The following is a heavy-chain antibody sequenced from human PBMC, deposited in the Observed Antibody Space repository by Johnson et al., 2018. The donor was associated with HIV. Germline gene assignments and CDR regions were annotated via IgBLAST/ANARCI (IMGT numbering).Heavy chain of an antibody. Sequence: VQLVESGGGLVNPGGSLRLSCAASGFTVSSNYMSWVRQAPGKGLEWVSLIYSGGHTYYADSVKGRFTISRDSSKNTLYLQMNSLRVEDAAIYYCARDEVDDGAFDVWGQGTMVTVSS. D-gene: IGHD2-2*01. CDR3: ARDEVDDGAFDV. V-gene: IGHV3-66*02. CDR1: GFTVSSNY. J-gene: IGHJ3*01. CDR2: IYSGGHT.